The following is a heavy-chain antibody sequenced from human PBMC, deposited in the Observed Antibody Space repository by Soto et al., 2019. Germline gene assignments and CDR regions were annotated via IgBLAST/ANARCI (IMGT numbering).Heavy chain of an antibody. J-gene: IGHJ4*02. CDR3: ARDPQRRDGYNFDS. CDR1: GFIFTDYS. CDR2: ITTGGETT. Sequence: QVQLVESGGGLVEPGGSLRLSCVASGFIFTDYSMTWIRQAPGKGLEWVSYITTGGETTLYADSVKGRFTISRDNAKKALALGMNSLRIDHTAVYYCARDPQRRDGYNFDSWGPGTLVTVSS. D-gene: IGHD5-12*01. V-gene: IGHV3-11*01.